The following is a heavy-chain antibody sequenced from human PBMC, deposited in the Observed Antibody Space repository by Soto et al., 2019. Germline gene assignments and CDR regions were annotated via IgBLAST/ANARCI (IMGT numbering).Heavy chain of an antibody. J-gene: IGHJ6*02. CDR1: GFTFSSYA. V-gene: IGHV3-30-3*01. CDR3: ARGKYCTSTRCHYYGMDV. CDR2: ISYDGSNK. D-gene: IGHD2-2*01. Sequence: PGGSLRLSCAASGFTFSSYAMHWVRQAPGKGLEWVAVISYDGSNKYYADSVKGRFTISRDNSKNTLYLQMNSLRAEDTAVYYCARGKYCTSTRCHYYGMDVWGQGTTVTV.